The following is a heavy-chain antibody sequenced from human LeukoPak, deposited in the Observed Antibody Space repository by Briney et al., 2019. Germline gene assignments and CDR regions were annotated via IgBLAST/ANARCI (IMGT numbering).Heavy chain of an antibody. CDR2: IKAKAHGGTI. V-gene: IGHV3-15*01. CDR3: TTDGVGVEGATYDN. D-gene: IGHD1-26*01. CDR1: GFTFINAW. Sequence: PGGSLRLSCAASGFTFINAWRAWVRQAPGKGLEWVGRIKAKAHGGTIEYAAPVKGRFTISRDDSKNTLYLQMHSLKTEDTAVYYCTTDGVGVEGATYDNWGQGTLVSVSS. J-gene: IGHJ4*02.